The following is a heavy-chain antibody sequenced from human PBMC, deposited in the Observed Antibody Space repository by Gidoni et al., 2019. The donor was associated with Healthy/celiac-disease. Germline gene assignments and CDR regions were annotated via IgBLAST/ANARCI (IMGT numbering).Heavy chain of an antibody. Sequence: EVQLVESGGGLVQPGRSLSLSCAASGFTFDDYAMHWVRQAPGKGLEWVSGISWNSGSIGYADSVKGRFTISRDNAKNSLYLQMNSLRAEDTALYYCAKDIAARPFYYYYGMDVWGQGTTVTVSS. CDR1: GFTFDDYA. V-gene: IGHV3-9*01. CDR2: ISWNSGSI. CDR3: AKDIAARPFYYYYGMDV. D-gene: IGHD6-6*01. J-gene: IGHJ6*02.